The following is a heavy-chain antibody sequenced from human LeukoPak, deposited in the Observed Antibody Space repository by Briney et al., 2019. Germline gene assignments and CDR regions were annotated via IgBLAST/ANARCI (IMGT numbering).Heavy chain of an antibody. J-gene: IGHJ4*02. CDR3: AKDRQWQQLAGEFDY. V-gene: IGHV3-23*01. CDR2: ISGSGDST. Sequence: PGGSLRLSCAASGFTVSSNYINWVRQAPGKGLEWVADISGSGDSTHYADSVKGRFTISRDNSRNTLYLQVSSLRAEDTAVYYCAKDRQWQQLAGEFDYWGQGTLVTVSS. D-gene: IGHD6-13*01. CDR1: GFTVSSNY.